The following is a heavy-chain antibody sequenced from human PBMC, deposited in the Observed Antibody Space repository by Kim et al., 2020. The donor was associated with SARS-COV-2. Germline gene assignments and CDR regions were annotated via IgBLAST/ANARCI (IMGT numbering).Heavy chain of an antibody. CDR1: GYTFTGYY. V-gene: IGHV1-2*06. CDR3: ARDGANIVVVPGNVVGLIYYYYGMDV. Sequence: ASVKVSCKASGYTFTGYYMHWVRQAPGQGLEWMGRINPNSGGTNYAQKFQGRVTMTRDTSISTAYMELSRLRSDDTAVYYCARDGANIVVVPGNVVGLIYYYYGMDVWGQGTTVTVSS. CDR2: INPNSGGT. J-gene: IGHJ6*02. D-gene: IGHD2-2*01.